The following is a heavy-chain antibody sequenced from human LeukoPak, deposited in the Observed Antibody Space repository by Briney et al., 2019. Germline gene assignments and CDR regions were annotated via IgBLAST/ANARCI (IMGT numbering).Heavy chain of an antibody. Sequence: ASVKASCKASGYTFTDYYIHWVRQAPGQGLEWMGWVNPNSGDTYYAQKFQGRVTMTRDTSISTAYIELSRLRSDDTAVYYCARGRRILVGDTNAGDFFDYWGQGTLVTVSS. CDR1: GYTFTDYY. CDR3: ARGRRILVGDTNAGDFFDY. CDR2: VNPNSGDT. D-gene: IGHD1-26*01. V-gene: IGHV1-2*02. J-gene: IGHJ4*02.